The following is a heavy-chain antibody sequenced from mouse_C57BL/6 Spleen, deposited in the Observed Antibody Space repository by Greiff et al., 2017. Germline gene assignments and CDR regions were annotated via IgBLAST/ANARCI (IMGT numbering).Heavy chain of an antibody. CDR3: ARHEGFYDGCPAWFAY. Sequence: VQLVESGAELVKPGASVKLSCKASGYTFTEYTIHWVKQRSGQGLEWIGWFYPGSGSIKYNEKFKDKATLTADKSSSTVYMELSRLTSEDSAVYFCARHEGFYDGCPAWFAYWGQGTLVTVSA. V-gene: IGHV1-62-2*01. J-gene: IGHJ3*01. D-gene: IGHD2-3*01. CDR2: FYPGSGSI. CDR1: GYTFTEYT.